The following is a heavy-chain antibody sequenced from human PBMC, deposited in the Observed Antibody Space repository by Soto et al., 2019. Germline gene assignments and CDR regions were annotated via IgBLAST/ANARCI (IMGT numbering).Heavy chain of an antibody. D-gene: IGHD1-26*01. Sequence: GGSLRLSCAASGSTFSSYGMHWVRQAPGKGLEWVAVISYDGSNKYYADSVKGRFTISRDNSKNTLYLQMNSLRAEDTAVYYCAKEVGAITYYYYGMDVWGQGTTVTVSS. V-gene: IGHV3-30*18. J-gene: IGHJ6*02. CDR3: AKEVGAITYYYYGMDV. CDR1: GSTFSSYG. CDR2: ISYDGSNK.